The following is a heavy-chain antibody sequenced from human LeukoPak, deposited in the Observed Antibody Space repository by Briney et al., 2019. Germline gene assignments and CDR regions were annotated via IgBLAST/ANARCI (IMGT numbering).Heavy chain of an antibody. CDR2: FDPEDGET. J-gene: IGHJ6*02. D-gene: IGHD3-10*01. CDR3: ARGISFGLSGV. CDR1: GYTLTELS. Sequence: ASVKVSCKVSGYTLTELSMHWVRQAPGKGLEWMGGFDPEDGETIYAQKFQGRVTMTRNTSISTAYMELSSLRSEDTAVYYCARGISFGLSGVWGQGATVTVSS. V-gene: IGHV1-24*01.